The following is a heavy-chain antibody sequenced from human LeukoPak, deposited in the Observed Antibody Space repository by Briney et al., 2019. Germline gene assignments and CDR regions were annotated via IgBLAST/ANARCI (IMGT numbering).Heavy chain of an antibody. CDR3: AKDRFASGDFDY. CDR2: ISGSGGST. J-gene: IGHJ4*02. V-gene: IGHV3-23*01. D-gene: IGHD1-26*01. CDR1: GFTFSSYA. Sequence: GGSLRLSRAASGFTFSSYAMSWVRQPPGKGLEWVSAISGSGGSTYYADSVQGRFTISRDNSKNTLYLQMNSLRAEDTAVYYCAKDRFASGDFDYWGQGTLVTVSS.